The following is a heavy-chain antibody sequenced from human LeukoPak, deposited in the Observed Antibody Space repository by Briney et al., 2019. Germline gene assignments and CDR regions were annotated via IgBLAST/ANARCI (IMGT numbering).Heavy chain of an antibody. CDR3: ARERRWIQLWLRQSYFDY. V-gene: IGHV4-61*02. CDR2: IYTSGST. D-gene: IGHD5-18*01. Sequence: SETLSLTCTVSGGSISSGSYYWSWIRQPAGKGLEWIGRIYTSGSTNYNPSLKSRVTISVDTSKNQFSLKLSSVTAADTAVYYCARERRWIQLWLRQSYFDYWGQGTLVTVSS. CDR1: GGSISSGSYY. J-gene: IGHJ4*02.